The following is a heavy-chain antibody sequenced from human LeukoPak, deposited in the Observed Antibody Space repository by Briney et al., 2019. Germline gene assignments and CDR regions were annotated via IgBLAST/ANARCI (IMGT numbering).Heavy chain of an antibody. Sequence: ADTLSLTSTVACYSISSGYYWVWIRQPPGKELEWIVSPHHSGATSYNPSLKSRVTISIDMSKNQFSLRLRSVTAADTAVYYCAREVGGQLGAAVLMDVWGKGTTVTVSS. D-gene: IGHD6-13*01. V-gene: IGHV4-38-2*02. J-gene: IGHJ6*04. CDR2: PHHSGAT. CDR3: AREVGGQLGAAVLMDV. CDR1: CYSISSGYY.